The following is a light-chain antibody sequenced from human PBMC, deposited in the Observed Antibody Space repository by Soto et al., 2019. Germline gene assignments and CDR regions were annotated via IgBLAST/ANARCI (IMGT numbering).Light chain of an antibody. Sequence: DIQMTQSPSSLSASVGDRVTITCRASQGISNFLAWYQQKPGKVPKLLIYAAFTLQSGVPSRFSGSTSGTDFTLTISSLRPEDVATYYCQQYNSALKTFGQGTKVDIK. J-gene: IGKJ1*01. CDR2: AAF. CDR1: QGISNF. CDR3: QQYNSALKT. V-gene: IGKV1-27*01.